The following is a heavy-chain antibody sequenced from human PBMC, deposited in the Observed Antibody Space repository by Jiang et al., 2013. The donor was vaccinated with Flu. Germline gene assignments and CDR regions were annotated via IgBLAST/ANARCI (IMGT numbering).Heavy chain of an antibody. V-gene: IGHV4-34*01. J-gene: IGHJ4*02. CDR3: ARVRAEFWVYRAARRQTLDY. Sequence: NHSGSTNYNPSLKSRVTISVDTSKNQFSLKLSSVTAADTAVYYCARVRAEFWVYRAARRQTLDYWGQGTLVTVSS. D-gene: IGHD6-6*01. CDR2: NHSGST.